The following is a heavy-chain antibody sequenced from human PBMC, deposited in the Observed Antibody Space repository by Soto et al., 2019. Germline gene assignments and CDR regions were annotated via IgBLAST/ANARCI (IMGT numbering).Heavy chain of an antibody. J-gene: IGHJ4*02. V-gene: IGHV3-30*03. CDR3: ARDSGLLAFDY. D-gene: IGHD2-8*02. CDR1: GFTFSRYR. Sequence: QVQLVQSGGGVVRPGGPLSLSWLASGFTFSRYRMHWVRQAPGKGLEWVALMSYDGSKKYYADSVKGRLTISRDSSKNTLLLEMDGLRHEDTALYYCARDSGLLAFDYWGQGS. CDR2: MSYDGSKK.